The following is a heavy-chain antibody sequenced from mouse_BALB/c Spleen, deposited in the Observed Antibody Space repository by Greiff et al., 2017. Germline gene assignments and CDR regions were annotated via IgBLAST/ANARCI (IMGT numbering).Heavy chain of an antibody. CDR1: GFTFSSYG. Sequence: EVMLVESGGDLVKPGGSLKLSCAASGFTFSSYGMSWVRQTPDKRLEWVATISSGGSYTYYPDSVKGRFTISRDNAKNTLYLQMCSLKSEDTAMYYCARPANWDEDGFAYWGQGTLVTVSA. D-gene: IGHD4-1*01. CDR3: ARPANWDEDGFAY. CDR2: ISSGGSYT. V-gene: IGHV5-6*01. J-gene: IGHJ3*01.